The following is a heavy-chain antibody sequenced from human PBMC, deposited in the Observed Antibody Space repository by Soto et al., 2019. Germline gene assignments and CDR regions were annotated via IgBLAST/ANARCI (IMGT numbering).Heavy chain of an antibody. Sequence: QVQLQESGPGLVKPSETLSLTCTVSGGSMSSYYWSWIRQPPVKGLEWIGYIYYSGSTNYNASLKSRVTMSVDTTKNQFSLNLGSVTAADTAVYYCARRGYGPGFPYYYGMAVWGQGTTVTVSS. D-gene: IGHD3-10*01. CDR2: IYYSGST. J-gene: IGHJ6*02. CDR3: ARRGYGPGFPYYYGMAV. V-gene: IGHV4-59*01. CDR1: GGSMSSYY.